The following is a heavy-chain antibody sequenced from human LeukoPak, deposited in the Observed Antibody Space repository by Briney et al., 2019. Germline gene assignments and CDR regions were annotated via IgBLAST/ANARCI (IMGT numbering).Heavy chain of an antibody. V-gene: IGHV4-34*01. CDR1: GGSFSGYY. D-gene: IGHD2-2*02. CDR3: ASGSDTDFDY. Sequence: SETLSLTCAVYGGSFSGYYWSWIRQPPGKGLEWIGEINHSGSTNYNPSLKSRVTISVDTSKNQFSLKLSSVTAADTAVYYCASGSDTDFDYWGRGTLVTVSS. CDR2: INHSGST. J-gene: IGHJ4*02.